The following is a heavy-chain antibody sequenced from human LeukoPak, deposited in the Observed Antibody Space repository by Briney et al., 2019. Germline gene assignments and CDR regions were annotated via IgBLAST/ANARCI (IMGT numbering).Heavy chain of an antibody. CDR2: INPNSGGT. V-gene: IGHV1-2*02. D-gene: IGHD6-6*01. Sequence: ASVKVSCKASGYTFTGYYMHWVRQAPGQGLEWMGWINPNSGGTNYAQKFQGRVTMTRDTSISTAYMELSRLRSGDTAVYYCAREGSSSSLDISDYWGQGTLVTVSS. CDR3: AREGSSSSLDISDY. CDR1: GYTFTGYY. J-gene: IGHJ4*02.